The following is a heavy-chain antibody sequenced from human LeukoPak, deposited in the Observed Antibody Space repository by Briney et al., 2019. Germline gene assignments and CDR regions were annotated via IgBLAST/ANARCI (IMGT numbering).Heavy chain of an antibody. Sequence: GGSLRLSCAASGFTFSDFWMHWVRRAPGKGLVWVSRINSGGTVTNYADSVKGRLTISRDNAKNTLYLQMNSLRAEDTAVYYCAKDPTVTTFGVDYWGQGTLVTVSS. CDR3: AKDPTVTTFGVDY. V-gene: IGHV3-74*01. CDR2: INSGGTVT. J-gene: IGHJ4*02. D-gene: IGHD4-17*01. CDR1: GFTFSDFW.